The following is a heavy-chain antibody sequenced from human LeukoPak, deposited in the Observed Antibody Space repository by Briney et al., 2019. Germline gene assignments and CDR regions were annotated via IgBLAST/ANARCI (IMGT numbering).Heavy chain of an antibody. CDR1: GGSISSTNL. J-gene: IGHJ5*02. CDR2: IYHSGST. V-gene: IGHV4-4*02. Sequence: PSGTLSLTCAVSGGSISSTNLWNWVRQPPGKGLEWSGEIYHSGSTNYNPSLKSRVSISIDKSKNQFSLKLSSVTAADTAIYYCARDDFVDIAMVRLYHWGQGTLVTVSS. CDR3: ARDDFVDIAMVRLYH. D-gene: IGHD5-18*01.